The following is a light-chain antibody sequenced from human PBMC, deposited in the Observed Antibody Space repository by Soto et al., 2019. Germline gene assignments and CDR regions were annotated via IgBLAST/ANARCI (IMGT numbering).Light chain of an antibody. CDR1: SSDVGGYNY. J-gene: IGLJ2*01. CDR2: DVS. Sequence: QSALTQPASVSGYHGQSITISCTGTSSDVGGYNYVSWYQQHPGKAPKLMIYDVSNRPSGVSNRFSGSKSGNTASLTISGLQAEDEADYYCSSYTSSSTLFGGGTKLTVL. V-gene: IGLV2-14*01. CDR3: SSYTSSSTL.